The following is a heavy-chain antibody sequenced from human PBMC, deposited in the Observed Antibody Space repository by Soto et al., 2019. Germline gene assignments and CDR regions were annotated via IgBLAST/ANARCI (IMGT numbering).Heavy chain of an antibody. J-gene: IGHJ4*02. CDR2: IYHSGST. Sequence: QLQLQESGSGLVKPSQTLSLPCAVSGGSISSGGYSWSWIRQPPGKGLEWIGYIYHSGSTYYNPSLKSRVTISVDRSKNQFSLKLSSVTAADTAVYYCARGMTTVTTIDYWGQGTLVTVSS. CDR3: ARGMTTVTTIDY. CDR1: GGSISSGGYS. D-gene: IGHD4-4*01. V-gene: IGHV4-30-2*01.